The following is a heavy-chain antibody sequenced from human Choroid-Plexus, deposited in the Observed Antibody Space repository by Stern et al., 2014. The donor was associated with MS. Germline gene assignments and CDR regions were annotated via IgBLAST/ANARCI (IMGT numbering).Heavy chain of an antibody. Sequence: VQLVESGGGVVQPGRPLRLSCVASGFTFGSCAMHWVRQAPGKGLEWVAGVSYDGSNKYYAGSVKGRFTISRDNSQNTLYMQMSSLRAEDTAVYYCAKDRQYLTYFFDHWGQGSLVTVSS. V-gene: IGHV3-30*18. CDR1: GFTFGSCA. CDR2: VSYDGSNK. D-gene: IGHD2/OR15-2a*01. J-gene: IGHJ5*02. CDR3: AKDRQYLTYFFDH.